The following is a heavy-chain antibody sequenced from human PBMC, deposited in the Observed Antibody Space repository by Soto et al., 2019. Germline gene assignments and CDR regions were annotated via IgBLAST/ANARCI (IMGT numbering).Heavy chain of an antibody. CDR3: ARATQWLVYFDY. Sequence: GGSLRLSCAASGFTVSSNYMSWVRQAPGKGLEWVSVIYSGGSTYYADSVKGRFTISRDNSKNTLYLQMNSLRAEDTAVYYCARATQWLVYFDYWGQGTLVTVSS. V-gene: IGHV3-53*01. CDR2: IYSGGST. J-gene: IGHJ4*02. D-gene: IGHD6-19*01. CDR1: GFTVSSNY.